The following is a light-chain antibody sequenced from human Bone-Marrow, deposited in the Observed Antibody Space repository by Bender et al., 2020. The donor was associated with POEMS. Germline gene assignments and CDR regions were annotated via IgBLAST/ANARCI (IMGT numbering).Light chain of an antibody. Sequence: QSVLTQPPSASGTPGQRVTISCSGSSSKFGSYPVNWYQQLPGAAPKLVIFNNSQRPSGVPDRFSGSNSGTSASLAISWRLSDDEADFYCATWDDSLNGWVFGGGTKLTVL. CDR3: ATWDDSLNGWV. CDR2: NNS. J-gene: IGLJ3*02. CDR1: SSKFGSYP. V-gene: IGLV1-44*01.